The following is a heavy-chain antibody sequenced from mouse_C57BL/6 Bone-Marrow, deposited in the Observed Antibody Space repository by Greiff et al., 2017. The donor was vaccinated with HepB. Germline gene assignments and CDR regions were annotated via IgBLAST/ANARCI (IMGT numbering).Heavy chain of an antibody. CDR1: GFSLTSYG. CDR3: AKNPYDGYYFYAMDY. CDR2: IWRGGST. V-gene: IGHV2-5*01. Sequence: VQLQQSGPGLVQPSQSLSITCTVSGFSLTSYGVHWVRQSPGKGLEWLGVIWRGGSTDYNAAFMSRLSITKDNSKSPVFFKMNSLQADDTAIYYCAKNPYDGYYFYAMDYWGQGTSVTVSS. J-gene: IGHJ4*01. D-gene: IGHD2-3*01.